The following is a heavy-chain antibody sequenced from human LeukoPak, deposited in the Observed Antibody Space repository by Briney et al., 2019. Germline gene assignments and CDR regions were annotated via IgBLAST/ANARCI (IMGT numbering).Heavy chain of an antibody. D-gene: IGHD2-21*02. CDR1: GFTFSSYA. CDR3: ARDGAYCGGDCSLDYYYYYYMDV. J-gene: IGHJ6*03. V-gene: IGHV3-23*01. Sequence: GGSLRLSCAASGFTFSSYAMSWARQAPGKGLEWVSAISGSGGSTYYADSVEGRFTISRDNSKNTLYLQMNSLRAEDTAVYYCARDGAYCGGDCSLDYYYYYYMDVWGKGTTVTVSS. CDR2: ISGSGGST.